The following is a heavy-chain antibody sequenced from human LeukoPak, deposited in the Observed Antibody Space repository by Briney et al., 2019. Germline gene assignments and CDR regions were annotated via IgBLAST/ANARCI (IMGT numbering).Heavy chain of an antibody. CDR3: ARHQTTVVTPLDP. Sequence: PSETLSLTCAVFGHSISSGYYWGWIRQPPGKGLEWIGSMYHSGSTYYIPSLRSRVTISVDTSKNQFFLKLSSVTAADTAVYYCARHQTTVVTPLDPWGQGTLVTVSS. J-gene: IGHJ5*02. V-gene: IGHV4-38-2*01. CDR2: MYHSGST. D-gene: IGHD4-23*01. CDR1: GHSISSGYY.